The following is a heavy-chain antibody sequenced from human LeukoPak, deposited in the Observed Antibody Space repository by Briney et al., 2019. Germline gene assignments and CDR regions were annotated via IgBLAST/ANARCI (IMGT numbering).Heavy chain of an antibody. V-gene: IGHV4-4*09. CDR2: VSSSGST. Sequence: SETLSLTCTVSGGSISTYYWSWIRQPPGKGLEWIGYVSSSGSTNYNPSLESRVTVSEDTPKNQFSLKLGSVTAADTAVYHCARLRVGPTIFFDYWGQGTLVTVSS. D-gene: IGHD1-26*01. CDR3: ARLRVGPTIFFDY. J-gene: IGHJ4*02. CDR1: GGSISTYY.